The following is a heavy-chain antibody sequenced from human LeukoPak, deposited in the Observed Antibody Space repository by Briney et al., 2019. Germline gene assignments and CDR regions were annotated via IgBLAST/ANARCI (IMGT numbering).Heavy chain of an antibody. V-gene: IGHV3-30*01. D-gene: IGHD3-22*01. Sequence: PGGSLRLSCAASGFTFSSYAMHWVRQAPGKGLEWVAVISYDGSNKYYADSVKGRFTISRDNSKNTLYLQMNSLRAEDTAVYYCARDTPYDSSGYYPEGNYYYYYYMDVWGKGTTVTVSS. CDR3: ARDTPYDSSGYYPEGNYYYYYYMDV. J-gene: IGHJ6*03. CDR2: ISYDGSNK. CDR1: GFTFSSYA.